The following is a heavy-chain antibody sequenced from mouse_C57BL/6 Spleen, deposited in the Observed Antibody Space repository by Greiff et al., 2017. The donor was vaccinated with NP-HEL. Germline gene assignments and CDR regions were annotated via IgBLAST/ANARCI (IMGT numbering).Heavy chain of an antibody. CDR3: ARYYCSYWYFDV. V-gene: IGHV1-72*01. CDR2: IDPNSGGT. D-gene: IGHD1-1*01. Sequence: QVQLQQPGAELVKPGSSLPLSFPSSGYTFTSYWMHWVKQRPGRGLEWIGRIDPNSGGTQYNEKFKSKATLTVDKPSSTAYMQLSSLTCEDSAVYYCARYYCSYWYFDVWGTGTTVTVSS. CDR1: GYTFTSYW. J-gene: IGHJ1*03.